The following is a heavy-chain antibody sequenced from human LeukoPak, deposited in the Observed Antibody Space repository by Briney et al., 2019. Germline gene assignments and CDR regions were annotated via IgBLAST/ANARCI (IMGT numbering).Heavy chain of an antibody. CDR1: GFTFSTYA. CDR2: ISGSGGST. J-gene: IGHJ4*02. Sequence: GGSLRLSCAASGFTFSTYAMSWVRQAPGKGLEWVSAISGSGGSTYYADSVKGRFTISRDNSKNTLYLQMNSLRAEDTSIYFCAKALEQETVIALDSWGQGTLVNVSS. CDR3: AKALEQETVIALDS. V-gene: IGHV3-23*01. D-gene: IGHD6-13*01.